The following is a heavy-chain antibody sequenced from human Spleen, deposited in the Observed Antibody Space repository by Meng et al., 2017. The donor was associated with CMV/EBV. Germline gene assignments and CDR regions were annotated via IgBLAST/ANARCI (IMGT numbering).Heavy chain of an antibody. J-gene: IGHJ3*02. CDR3: ARDLSAAGAFDI. D-gene: IGHD3-10*01. V-gene: IGHV3-21*01. Sequence: GGSLRLSCAASGFTFGSHSMNWVRQAPGKGLEWVSSITGDSTYKHYADSLKGRFTISRDNAKNSLSLQMNSLRAEDTAIYYCARDLSAAGAFDIWGQGTMVTVSS. CDR1: GFTFGSHS. CDR2: ITGDSTYK.